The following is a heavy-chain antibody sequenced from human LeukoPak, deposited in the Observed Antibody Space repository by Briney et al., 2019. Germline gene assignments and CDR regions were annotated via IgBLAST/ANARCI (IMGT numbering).Heavy chain of an antibody. CDR1: GGSISSGNYY. V-gene: IGHV4-31*03. CDR2: IYSSGST. CDR3: ARDYTGYSPLDS. J-gene: IGHJ4*02. D-gene: IGHD3-9*01. Sequence: SQTLSLTCTVSGGSISSGNYYWSWIRQHPGKGLEWIGYIYSSGSTYYNPFLKSRVTISVDTSENQFSLKLSSVTAADTAVYYCARDYTGYSPLDSWGQGILVTVSS.